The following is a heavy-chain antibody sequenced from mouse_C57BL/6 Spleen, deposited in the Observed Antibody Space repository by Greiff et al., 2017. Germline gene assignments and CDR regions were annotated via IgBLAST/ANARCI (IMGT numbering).Heavy chain of an antibody. CDR2: ISSGSSTI. Sequence: EVMLVESGGGLVKPGGSLKLSCAASGFTFSDYGMHWVRQAPEKGLEWVAYISSGSSTIYYADTAKGRFTISRDNAKNTLFLQMTSLRSEDTAMYYCARKVGYAMDYWGQGTSVTVSS. J-gene: IGHJ4*01. D-gene: IGHD1-3*01. CDR1: GFTFSDYG. CDR3: ARKVGYAMDY. V-gene: IGHV5-17*01.